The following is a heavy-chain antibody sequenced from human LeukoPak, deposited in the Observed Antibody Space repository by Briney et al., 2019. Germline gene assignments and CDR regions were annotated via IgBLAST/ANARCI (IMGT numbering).Heavy chain of an antibody. CDR2: IRSKANSYAT. Sequence: GGSLKLSCAASGFTFSGSAMHWVRQASGKGLEWVGRIRSKANSYATAYAASVKGRFTISRDDSKNTAYLQTNSLKTEDTAVYYCTTAAFYYDSSGTNWFDPWGQGTLVTVSS. D-gene: IGHD3-22*01. J-gene: IGHJ5*02. V-gene: IGHV3-73*01. CDR1: GFTFSGSA. CDR3: TTAAFYYDSSGTNWFDP.